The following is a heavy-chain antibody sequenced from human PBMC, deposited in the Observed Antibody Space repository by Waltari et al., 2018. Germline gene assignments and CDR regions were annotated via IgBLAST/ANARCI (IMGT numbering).Heavy chain of an antibody. CDR2: INPNSGGT. Sequence: QVQLVQSGAKVKKPGASVKVSCKASGYTFTGYYLHWVRQAPGQGLEWMGRINPNSGGTNYAQKFQGRVTMTRDTSISTAYMELSRLRSDDTAVYYCARDDSSGSFYFDYWGQGTLVTVSS. CDR1: GYTFTGYY. V-gene: IGHV1-2*06. J-gene: IGHJ4*02. D-gene: IGHD3-22*01. CDR3: ARDDSSGSFYFDY.